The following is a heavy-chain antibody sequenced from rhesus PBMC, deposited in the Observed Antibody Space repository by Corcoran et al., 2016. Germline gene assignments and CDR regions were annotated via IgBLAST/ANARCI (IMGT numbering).Heavy chain of an antibody. V-gene: IGHV4-122*02. J-gene: IGHJ3*01. Sequence: QLQLQESGPGLVKPSETLSVTCAVSGGSISSGYGWSWIRQPPGKGLEWIGYISYSGSTSYNPSLKSLVTFSRDSSKNQFFLKLSSVPAADTAVYYCARDETVAAYSGSYFDAFDFWGQGLRVTVSS. D-gene: IGHD1-44*02. CDR1: GGSISSGYG. CDR2: ISYSGST. CDR3: ARDETVAAYSGSYFDAFDF.